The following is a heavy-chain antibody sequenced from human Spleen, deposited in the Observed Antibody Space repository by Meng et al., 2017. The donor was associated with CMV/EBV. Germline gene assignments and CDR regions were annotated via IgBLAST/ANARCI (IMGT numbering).Heavy chain of an antibody. CDR2: ISSGGSTI. Sequence: CSDSEITFSDYYMSWIRQAPGKGLEWVSYISSGGSTIYYADSVKGRFTISRDNGKNSVYLQMNSLRAEDTAVYYCASNGGLAGRLLYYWGRGTLVTVSS. D-gene: IGHD2-15*01. CDR1: EITFSDYY. CDR3: ASNGGLAGRLLYY. V-gene: IGHV3-11*04. J-gene: IGHJ4*02.